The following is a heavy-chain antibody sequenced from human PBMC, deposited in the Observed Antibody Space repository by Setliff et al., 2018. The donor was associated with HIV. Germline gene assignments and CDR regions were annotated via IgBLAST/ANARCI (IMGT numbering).Heavy chain of an antibody. CDR2: ISHDHNKK. J-gene: IGHJ5*02. CDR1: GFTFSSYV. D-gene: IGHD3-10*01. CDR3: ARDAIRLAMRGWFDP. Sequence: GESLKISCAASGFTFSSYVMHWVRQAPGKGLEWVAVISHDHNKKKYADSVKGRFSISRDNAKNSLYLQMNSLRVEDTAVYYCARDAIRLAMRGWFDPWGQGTLVTVSS. V-gene: IGHV3-30*04.